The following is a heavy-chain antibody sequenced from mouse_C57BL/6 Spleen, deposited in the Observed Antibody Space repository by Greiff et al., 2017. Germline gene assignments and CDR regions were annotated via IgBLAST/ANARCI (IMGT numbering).Heavy chain of an antibody. J-gene: IGHJ3*01. D-gene: IGHD2-4*01. Sequence: QVQLQQSGPVLVKPGASVKMSCKASGYTFTDYYMNWVKQRPGQGLEWIGDIYPGSGSTNYNEKFKSKATLTVDTSSSTAYMQLSSLTSEDSAVYYCARPYDYDEDWFAYWGQGTLVTVSA. CDR2: IYPGSGST. V-gene: IGHV1-55*01. CDR3: ARPYDYDEDWFAY. CDR1: GYTFTDYY.